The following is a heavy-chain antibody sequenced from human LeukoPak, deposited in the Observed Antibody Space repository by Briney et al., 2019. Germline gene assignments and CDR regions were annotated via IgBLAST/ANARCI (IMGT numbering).Heavy chain of an antibody. J-gene: IGHJ4*02. V-gene: IGHV3-48*03. Sequence: GGSLRLSCAASGFTFSSYEMNWVRQAPGKGLEWVSYISSSGSTIYYADSVKGRFTISRDNAKNSLYLQMNSLRAEDTAVYYCAREGYYDSSGYPTLGPFDYWGQGTLVTVSS. D-gene: IGHD3-22*01. CDR3: AREGYYDSSGYPTLGPFDY. CDR2: ISSSGSTI. CDR1: GFTFSSYE.